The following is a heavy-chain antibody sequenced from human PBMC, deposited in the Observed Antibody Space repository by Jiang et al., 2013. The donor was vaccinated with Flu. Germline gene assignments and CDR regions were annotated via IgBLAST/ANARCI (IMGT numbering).Heavy chain of an antibody. D-gene: IGHD5-12*01. CDR1: GGSITSGTYY. Sequence: VKPSQTLSLTCTVSGGSITSGTYYWTWIRQPAGKGLQWIGRIYTTGSTDYHPSLESRVTISLDTSKNQFSLNLDSVTAADTAVYYCARAGGSGYMRNYFDFWGQGALVTVSS. J-gene: IGHJ4*02. CDR2: IYTTGST. V-gene: IGHV4-61*02. CDR3: ARAGGSGYMRNYFDF.